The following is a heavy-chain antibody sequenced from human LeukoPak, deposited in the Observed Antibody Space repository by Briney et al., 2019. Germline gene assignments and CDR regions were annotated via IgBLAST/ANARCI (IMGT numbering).Heavy chain of an antibody. J-gene: IGHJ5*02. CDR3: ATSRGYGDYFGWFDP. V-gene: IGHV5-51*01. Sequence: GESLKISCKGSGYSFTSYWIAWVRQMPGKGLEWMGIIYPGDSDTRYSPSFQGQVTISADKSISTAYLQWSSLKASDTAMYYCATSRGYGDYFGWFDPWGQGTLVTVSS. CDR1: GYSFTSYW. CDR2: IYPGDSDT. D-gene: IGHD4-17*01.